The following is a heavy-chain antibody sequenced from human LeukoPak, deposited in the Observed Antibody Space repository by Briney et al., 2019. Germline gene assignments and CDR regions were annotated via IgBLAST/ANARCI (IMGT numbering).Heavy chain of an antibody. CDR3: ARDAVDTANAV. D-gene: IGHD5-18*01. CDR1: GFTFTNYW. Sequence: GGSLRLSCAASGFTFTNYWMHWVRQAPGKGLVWVSHINSDGSITSYADSVKGRFTISRDNAKNTLYLQMNSLRAEDTAVYYCARDAVDTANAVWGQGTTVTVSS. J-gene: IGHJ6*02. V-gene: IGHV3-74*01. CDR2: INSDGSIT.